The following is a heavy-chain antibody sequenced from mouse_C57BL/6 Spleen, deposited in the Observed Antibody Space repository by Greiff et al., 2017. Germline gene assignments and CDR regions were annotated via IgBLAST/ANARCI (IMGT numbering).Heavy chain of an antibody. V-gene: IGHV3-6*01. CDR3: ARDQVTTVVATGFDY. J-gene: IGHJ2*01. D-gene: IGHD1-1*01. CDR1: GYSIPSGYY. CDR2: ISYDGSN. Sequence: VQLQQSGPGLVKPSPSLSLTCSVTGYSIPSGYYWNWIRQFPGNKLEWMGYISYDGSNNYNPSLKNRISITRDTSKNQFFLKLNSVTTEDTATYYCARDQVTTVVATGFDYWGQGTTLTVSS.